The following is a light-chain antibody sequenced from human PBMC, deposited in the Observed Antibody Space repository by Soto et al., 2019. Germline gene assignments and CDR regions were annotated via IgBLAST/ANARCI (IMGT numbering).Light chain of an antibody. J-gene: IGLJ3*02. CDR1: TSNIGSNT. CDR3: AAWDGALNGVV. V-gene: IGLV1-44*01. CDR2: TNN. Sequence: QSVLTQPPSASGTPGQTVTISCSGSTSNIGSNTVNWYHQVPGTAPKLLIYTNNLRPSGVPDRFSASVSGTSASLAISHRQSEDEGDFYCAAWDGALNGVVFGGGTKLTVL.